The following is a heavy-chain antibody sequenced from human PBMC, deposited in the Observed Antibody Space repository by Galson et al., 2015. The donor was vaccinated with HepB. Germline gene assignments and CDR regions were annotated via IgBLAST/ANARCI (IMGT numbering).Heavy chain of an antibody. D-gene: IGHD2-21*01. V-gene: IGHV1-18*01. J-gene: IGHJ6*02. Sequence: SVKVSCKASGYSFSNYGLSWIRQAPGPGLEWMGWFSGYDASTNYAPKFQGRVTVTADATTGTAYLELRNLRSDDTAVYYCARDSRLELRLNNYFSYGMDVWGQGSAVTVSS. CDR2: FSGYDAST. CDR1: GYSFSNYG. CDR3: ARDSRLELRLNNYFSYGMDV.